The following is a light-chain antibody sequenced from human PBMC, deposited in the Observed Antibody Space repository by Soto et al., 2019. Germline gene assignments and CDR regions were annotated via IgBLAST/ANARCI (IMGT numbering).Light chain of an antibody. CDR2: GVF. Sequence: VLTQSPDTLSLSPGERATLSCRASQSSSSQYLAWYQQRPGQPPRLLIYGVFIRANGIPDRFSGSGFGSDFTLTISRLEPEDFAVFYCHQCDSSPWTFGQGTKVDIK. CDR3: HQCDSSPWT. J-gene: IGKJ1*01. CDR1: QSSSSQY. V-gene: IGKV3-20*01.